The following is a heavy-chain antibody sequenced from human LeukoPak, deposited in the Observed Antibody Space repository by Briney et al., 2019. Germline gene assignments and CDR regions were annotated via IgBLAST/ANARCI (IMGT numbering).Heavy chain of an antibody. D-gene: IGHD1-26*01. CDR3: GTDRYSDSACGD. J-gene: IGHJ4*02. Sequence: GGSLRLSCAASGITVRTLWMHGLRQAPGEVLVWVSRIDSDGSVTNYAGSVEGRFTISRENAKNMLYLQMNDLRAEGTAVYYWGTDRYSDSACGDWGQRTLVTVSS. CDR2: IDSDGSVT. V-gene: IGHV3-74*01. CDR1: GITVRTLW.